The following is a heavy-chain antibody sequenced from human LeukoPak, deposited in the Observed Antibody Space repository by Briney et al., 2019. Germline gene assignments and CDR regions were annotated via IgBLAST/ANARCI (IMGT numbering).Heavy chain of an antibody. J-gene: IGHJ4*02. Sequence: ASVKVSCKASGYTFTSYGISWVRQAPGQGLEWMGWISAYNGNTNYAQNLQGRVTMTTDTSTSTAYMELRSLRSDDTAVFYCARDLGYSSSWDILIDYWGQGTLVTVSS. D-gene: IGHD6-13*01. CDR1: GYTFTSYG. CDR2: ISAYNGNT. CDR3: ARDLGYSSSWDILIDY. V-gene: IGHV1-18*01.